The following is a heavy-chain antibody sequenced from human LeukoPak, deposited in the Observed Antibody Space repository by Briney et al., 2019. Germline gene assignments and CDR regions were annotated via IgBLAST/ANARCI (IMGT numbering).Heavy chain of an antibody. CDR2: INHSGST. Sequence: SETLSLTCAVYGGSFSGYYWSWIRQPPGKGLEWIGEINHSGSTNYNPSLKSRVTISVDTSKNQFSLKLSSMTAADTAVYYCARQYSDILTGYHRGELYWYFDLWGRGTLVTVSS. V-gene: IGHV4-34*01. CDR1: GGSFSGYY. D-gene: IGHD3-9*01. CDR3: ARQYSDILTGYHRGELYWYFDL. J-gene: IGHJ2*01.